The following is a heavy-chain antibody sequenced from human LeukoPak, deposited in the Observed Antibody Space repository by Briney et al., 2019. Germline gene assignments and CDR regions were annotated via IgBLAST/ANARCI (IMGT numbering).Heavy chain of an antibody. CDR2: INYDGSNR. Sequence: GGSLRLSCAASGFSLSNYGMHWVRQGPGKGLEWLAVINYDGSNRYYADSVKGRFTISKDSSENTLYLQMNSLRADDTAMYYCARWGGTRQFYFDYWGQGTLATVSS. CDR3: ARWGGTRQFYFDY. J-gene: IGHJ4*02. CDR1: GFSLSNYG. V-gene: IGHV3-33*01. D-gene: IGHD3-16*01.